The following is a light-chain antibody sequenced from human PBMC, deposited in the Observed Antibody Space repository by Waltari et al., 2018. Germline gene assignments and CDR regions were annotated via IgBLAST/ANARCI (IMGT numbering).Light chain of an antibody. J-gene: IGLJ2*01. V-gene: IGLV2-11*01. CDR2: EGS. Sequence: QSALTQPRSVSGSPGQSVTVSGTGTSANVGRYDYVSWYQQHPTKAPKLLIFEGSRRPSGVPDRFSGSKSGNTASLTISGLQAEDEADYYCSSYAGFYTLVFGGGTTVTVL. CDR3: SSYAGFYTLV. CDR1: SANVGRYDY.